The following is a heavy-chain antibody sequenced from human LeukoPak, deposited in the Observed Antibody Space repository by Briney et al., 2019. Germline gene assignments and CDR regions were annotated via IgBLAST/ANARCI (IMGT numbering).Heavy chain of an antibody. Sequence: ASVKVSCKASGYTFTGYYMHWVRQAPGQGLEWMGWINPNSGGTNYAQKFQGRVTMTRDTSIRTAYMELSRLRSDDTAVYHCAKYFVDGSGSYYNRLHFWFDPWGQGTLVTVSS. D-gene: IGHD3-10*01. CDR2: INPNSGGT. V-gene: IGHV1-2*02. CDR3: AKYFVDGSGSYYNRLHFWFDP. CDR1: GYTFTGYY. J-gene: IGHJ5*02.